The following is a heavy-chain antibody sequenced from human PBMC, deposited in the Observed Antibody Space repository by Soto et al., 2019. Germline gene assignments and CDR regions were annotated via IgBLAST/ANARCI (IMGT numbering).Heavy chain of an antibody. V-gene: IGHV5-51*01. CDR2: IYPGDSDT. D-gene: IGHD6-13*01. CDR3: ARQDGIALYYFDY. CDR1: GYSFTSYW. J-gene: IGHJ4*02. Sequence: ESLKNSCKGSGYSFTSYWIGLVLQMPGKGVEWMGIIYPGDSDTRYSPSFQGQVTISADKSFSTAYLQWSSLKASDTAMYYCARQDGIALYYFDYWGQGTQVTVSS.